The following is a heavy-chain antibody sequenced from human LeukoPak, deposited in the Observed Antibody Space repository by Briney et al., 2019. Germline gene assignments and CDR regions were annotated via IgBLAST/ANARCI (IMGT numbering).Heavy chain of an antibody. CDR3: ARAQYYYDRTSFDP. V-gene: IGHV4-59*01. Sequence: PSETLSLTCTVSGGYISSDYWSWIRQPPGKGLEWIGYSYQRGSNNYNPSLMSRVTISVDTSKNQFSLKLSSVTAADTAVYYFARAQYYYDRTSFDPWGQGTLVTVSS. J-gene: IGHJ5*02. D-gene: IGHD3-22*01. CDR2: SYQRGSN. CDR1: GGYISSDY.